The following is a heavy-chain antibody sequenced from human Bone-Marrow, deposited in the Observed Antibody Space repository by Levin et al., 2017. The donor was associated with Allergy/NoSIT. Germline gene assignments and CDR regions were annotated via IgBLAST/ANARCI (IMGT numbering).Heavy chain of an antibody. CDR3: ERRGDYYDGSGSYYECPDT. J-gene: IGHJ5*02. D-gene: IGHD3-22*01. V-gene: IGHV5-51*01. Sequence: GESLKISCKGSGYSFTTFWIGWVRQMPGKGLEWMGFIYPGDSDTRYSPSFPGQLTISADKSTNTAYLQWSTLKASDTAMYFCERRGDYYDGSGSYYECPDTWGQGTLVTVSS. CDR1: GYSFTTFW. CDR2: IYPGDSDT.